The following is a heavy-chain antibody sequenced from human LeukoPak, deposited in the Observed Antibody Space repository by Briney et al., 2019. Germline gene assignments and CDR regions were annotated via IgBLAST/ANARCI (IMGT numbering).Heavy chain of an antibody. V-gene: IGHV4-59*11. J-gene: IGHJ5*02. CDR2: IYYSGST. CDR3: ARMMTYYDILTGRFDP. Sequence: PETLSLTCTVSGGSISSHYWSWIRQPPGKGLEWIGYIYYSGSTNYNPSLKSRVTISVDTSKNQFSLKLSSVTAADTAVYYCARMMTYYDILTGRFDPWGQGTLVTVSS. CDR1: GGSISSHY. D-gene: IGHD3-9*01.